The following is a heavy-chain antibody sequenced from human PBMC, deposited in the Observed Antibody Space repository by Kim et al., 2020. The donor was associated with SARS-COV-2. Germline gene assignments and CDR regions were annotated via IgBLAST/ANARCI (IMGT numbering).Heavy chain of an antibody. CDR3: ARDRRYSYGSYYYYGMDV. D-gene: IGHD5-18*01. CDR1: GYTFTSYG. V-gene: IGHV1-18*01. CDR2: INAYNGNT. Sequence: ASVKVSCKASGYTFTSYGISWVRQAPGQGLEWMGWINAYNGNTNYAQKLQGRVTMTTDTSTSTAYMELRRLRSDDTAVYYCARDRRYSYGSYYYYGMDVWRQGNTDPVSS. J-gene: IGHJ6*01.